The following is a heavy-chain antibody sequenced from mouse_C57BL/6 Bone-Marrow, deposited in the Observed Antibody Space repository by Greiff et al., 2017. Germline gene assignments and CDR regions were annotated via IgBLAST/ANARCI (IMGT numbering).Heavy chain of an antibody. CDR1: GFNFTDDY. J-gene: IGHJ3*01. CDR2: IDPENGAT. Sequence: VQLQQSGAELVRPGASVKLSCTASGFNFTDDYMHWVKQRPEQGLEWIGWIDPENGATEYASKFQGKATITADTSSNTAYLQLSSLTSEDTAVYYCTTHYDGYYVTWFAYWGQGTLVTVSA. D-gene: IGHD2-3*01. V-gene: IGHV14-4*01. CDR3: TTHYDGYYVTWFAY.